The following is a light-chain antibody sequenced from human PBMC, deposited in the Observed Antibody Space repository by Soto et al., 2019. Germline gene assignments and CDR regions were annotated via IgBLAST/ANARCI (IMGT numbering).Light chain of an antibody. J-gene: IGKJ1*01. CDR1: QSVSSY. CDR2: DAS. CDR3: QQRSHWPHGT. V-gene: IGKV3-11*01. Sequence: ESVETQSPATLSLSPGERATLSCRASQSVSSYLAWYQQKPGKAPRLILYDASNRASGIPARFSGSGSGTDFTLTISSLDIEDFAVYYGQQRSHWPHGTFGQETKVDI.